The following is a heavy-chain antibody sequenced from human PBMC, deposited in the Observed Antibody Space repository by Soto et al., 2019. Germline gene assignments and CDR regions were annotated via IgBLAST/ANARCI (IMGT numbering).Heavy chain of an antibody. CDR2: IYHTGST. D-gene: IGHD3-9*01. V-gene: IGHV4-31*03. CDR3: ARATGTLRSRNCDY. CDR1: GGSISTVGHY. J-gene: IGHJ4*02. Sequence: NPSETLSLTCSVSGGSISTVGHYWTWIRQPPGKGLEWIGSIYHTGSTYYSKSLRSRLTISIDTSKSQFSLRLSSVTAADTAVYYCARATGTLRSRNCDYWGQGSLVTVSS.